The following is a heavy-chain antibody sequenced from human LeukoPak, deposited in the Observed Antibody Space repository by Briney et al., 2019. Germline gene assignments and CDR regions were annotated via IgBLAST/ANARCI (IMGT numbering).Heavy chain of an antibody. CDR1: GFTFSSYA. J-gene: IGHJ4*02. CDR2: ISGSGGST. D-gene: IGHD3-10*01. V-gene: IGHV3-23*01. Sequence: GGSLRLSCAASGFTFSSYAMSWVRQAPGKGLEWVSAISGSGGSTYYADSVKGRFTISRDNSENTLYLQMNSLRAEDTAVYYCAKEGFGFGESYGDYWGQGTLVTVSS. CDR3: AKEGFGFGESYGDY.